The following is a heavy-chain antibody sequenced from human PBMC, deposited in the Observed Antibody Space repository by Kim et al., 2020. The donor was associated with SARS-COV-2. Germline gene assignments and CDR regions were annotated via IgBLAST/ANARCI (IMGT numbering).Heavy chain of an antibody. CDR2: ISGSSTYI. J-gene: IGHJ4*02. Sequence: GGSLRLSCAASGFSFSGHTMNWARQAPGKGLEWVSSISGSSTYIFYADSVKGRFTISRDNANDSLFLQMNSLRAEDTAVYYCARVISPWAKVWDIWGRGTLVSVSS. D-gene: IGHD3-16*01. CDR3: ARVISPWAKVWDI. V-gene: IGHV3-21*01. CDR1: GFSFSGHT.